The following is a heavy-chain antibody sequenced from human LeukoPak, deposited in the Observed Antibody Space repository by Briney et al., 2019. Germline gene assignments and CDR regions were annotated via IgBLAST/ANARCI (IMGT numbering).Heavy chain of an antibody. CDR1: GYTFTGYY. D-gene: IGHD6-19*01. Sequence: GASVKVSRKASGYTFTGYYMHWVRQAPGQGLEWMGWINPNSGGTNYAQKFQGWVTMTRDTSISTAYMELSRLRSDDTAVYYCACIAVAGTDFDYWGQGTLVTVSS. V-gene: IGHV1-2*04. CDR2: INPNSGGT. CDR3: ACIAVAGTDFDY. J-gene: IGHJ4*02.